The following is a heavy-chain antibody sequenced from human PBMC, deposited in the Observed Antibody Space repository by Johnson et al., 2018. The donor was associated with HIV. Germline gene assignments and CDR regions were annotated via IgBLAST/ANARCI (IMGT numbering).Heavy chain of an antibody. D-gene: IGHD3-22*01. Sequence: VQLVESGGGLVQPGGSLRLSCAASGFTFSNAWMSWVRQAPGKGLEWVGRIKSKTGGGTTDYAAPVKCRFTISRDDSKNTLYLQMNSLKTEDTAVYYCTTGSSGSNAFDIWGQGTMVTVSS. CDR1: GFTFSNAW. CDR2: IKSKTGGGTT. V-gene: IGHV3-15*01. CDR3: TTGSSGSNAFDI. J-gene: IGHJ3*02.